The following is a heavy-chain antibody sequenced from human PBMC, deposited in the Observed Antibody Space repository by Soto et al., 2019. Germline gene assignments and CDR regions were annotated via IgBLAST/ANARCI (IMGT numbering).Heavy chain of an antibody. CDR2: IIPIFGTA. J-gene: IGHJ6*02. CDR3: ARAASYSSSSDYYYYGMDV. D-gene: IGHD6-6*01. CDR1: GGTFRSYA. Sequence: QVQLVQSGAEVKKPGSSVKVSCKASGGTFRSYAISWVRQAPGQGLEWMGGIIPIFGTANYAQKFQGRVTITADKSTSTAYMELSSLRSEDTAVYYCARAASYSSSSDYYYYGMDVWGQGTTVTVSS. V-gene: IGHV1-69*06.